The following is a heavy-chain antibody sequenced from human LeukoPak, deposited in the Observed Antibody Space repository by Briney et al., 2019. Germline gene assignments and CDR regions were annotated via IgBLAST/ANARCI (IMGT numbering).Heavy chain of an antibody. CDR2: ISYRGST. CDR3: ARLGGGGNTSPMDV. Sequence: SETLSLTCTVSGVSISSYYWSWIRQSPGRGLEWIAYISYRGSTNYNPSLKSRVTISVDTSKNQFSLKLSSVTAADTAVYYCARLGGGGNTSPMDVWGQGTTVTVSS. J-gene: IGHJ6*02. V-gene: IGHV4-59*01. CDR1: GVSISSYY. D-gene: IGHD4-23*01.